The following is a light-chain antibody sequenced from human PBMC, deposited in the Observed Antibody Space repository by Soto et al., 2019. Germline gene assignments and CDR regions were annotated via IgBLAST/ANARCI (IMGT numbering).Light chain of an antibody. V-gene: IGKV3-15*01. J-gene: IGKJ1*01. CDR3: QQYNNWPRT. Sequence: EIVLTQSPATLSLSPVEIATLSCGASQSVSSDLAWYHQKPGQAPRLLIYGASTRATGIPARFSGSGSGTEFTLTISSLQSEDFAVYYCQQYNNWPRTFGQGTKVDIK. CDR2: GAS. CDR1: QSVSSD.